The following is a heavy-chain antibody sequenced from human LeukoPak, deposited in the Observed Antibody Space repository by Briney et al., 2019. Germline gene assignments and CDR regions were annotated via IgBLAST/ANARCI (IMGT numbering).Heavy chain of an antibody. Sequence: PGGSLRLSCAASGFTFDDYGMSWVRQAPGKGLEWVSGINWNGGSTGYADSVKGRFTISRDNAKNSLYLQMNSLRAEDTALYYCARDGDSGSYVAQGQDYWGQGTLVTVSS. V-gene: IGHV3-20*04. CDR2: INWNGGST. D-gene: IGHD1-26*01. CDR3: ARDGDSGSYVAQGQDY. CDR1: GFTFDDYG. J-gene: IGHJ4*02.